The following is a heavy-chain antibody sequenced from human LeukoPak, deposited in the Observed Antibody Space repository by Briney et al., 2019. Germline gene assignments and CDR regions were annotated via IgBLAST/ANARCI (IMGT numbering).Heavy chain of an antibody. V-gene: IGHV3-30*02. CDR3: VKPGSGGSYFPSNGAFEV. D-gene: IGHD3-22*01. J-gene: IGHJ3*01. Sequence: GGSLRLSCAASEFTFRSYAMHWVRQAPGKGLEWVAFIRYDGSNKYYADSVNGRFSVSRDNSENTLYLHLNSLTVDDTAMYYCVKPGSGGSYFPSNGAFEVWGQGTMVTVSS. CDR2: IRYDGSNK. CDR1: EFTFRSYA.